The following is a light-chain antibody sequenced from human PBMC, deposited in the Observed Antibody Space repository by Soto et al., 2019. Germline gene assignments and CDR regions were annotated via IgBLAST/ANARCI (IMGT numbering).Light chain of an antibody. J-gene: IGKJ1*01. CDR2: DAS. Sequence: EIVLTQSPATLSLSPGERATLSCRASQSVSSYLAWYQQKPGQAPRILMYDASNRATGVPARFSGSGSGTEFTLTISRLEPEDFAVYYCQQYGSSSWTFCQGTKVDI. CDR3: QQYGSSSWT. CDR1: QSVSSY. V-gene: IGKV3-11*01.